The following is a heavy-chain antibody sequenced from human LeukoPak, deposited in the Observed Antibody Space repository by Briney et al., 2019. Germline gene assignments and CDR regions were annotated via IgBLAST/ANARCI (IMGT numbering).Heavy chain of an antibody. CDR1: GDSVSSNSAA. CDR3: ARAALYCSGGSCSSLGFDY. D-gene: IGHD2-15*01. Sequence: SQTLSLTCAISGDSVSSNSAAWHWIRQSPSRGLEWLGRTYYRSKWYNDYAVSVKSRITINPDTSKNQFSLQLNSVTPEDTAVYYCARAALYCSGGSCSSLGFDYWGQGTLVTVSS. J-gene: IGHJ4*02. CDR2: TYYRSKWYN. V-gene: IGHV6-1*01.